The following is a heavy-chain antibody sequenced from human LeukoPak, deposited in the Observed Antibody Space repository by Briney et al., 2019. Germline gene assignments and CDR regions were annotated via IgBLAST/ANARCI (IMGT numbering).Heavy chain of an antibody. CDR2: IYYSGST. D-gene: IGHD1/OR15-1a*01. V-gene: IGHV4-39*07. CDR3: ARRTDLHAFDI. J-gene: IGHJ3*02. CDR1: GGSISSSSYY. Sequence: SETLSLTCTVSGGSISSSSYYWGWIRQPPGKGLEWIGSIYYSGSTYYNPSLKSRVTISVDTSKNQFSLKLSSVTAADTAVYYCARRTDLHAFDIWGQGTMVTVSS.